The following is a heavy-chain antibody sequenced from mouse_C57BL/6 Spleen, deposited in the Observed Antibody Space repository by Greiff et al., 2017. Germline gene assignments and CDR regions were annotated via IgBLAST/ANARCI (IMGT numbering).Heavy chain of an antibody. D-gene: IGHD2-3*01. CDR3: ARYCDGYYSDY. CDR2: IYPSDSDT. CDR1: GYTFTSYW. J-gene: IGHJ2*01. V-gene: IGHV1-61*01. Sequence: QVQLQQSGAELVRPGSSVKLSCKASGYTFTSYWMGWVKQRPGQGLEWIGDIYPSDSDTHYNQQFKNKATLTEDKSSSTAYMQLSSLTSEDSAVYYGARYCDGYYSDYWGQGTTLTVSS.